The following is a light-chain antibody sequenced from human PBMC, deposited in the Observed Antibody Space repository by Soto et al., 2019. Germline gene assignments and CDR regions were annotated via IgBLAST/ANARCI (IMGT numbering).Light chain of an antibody. CDR2: GAS. CDR3: QQYNNWPLYT. CDR1: QSVSSN. Sequence: EIVMTQSPATLSVSPGERATLSCRASQSVSSNLAWYQQKPGQAPRLLIYGASTSTTGIPARFSGSGSGTEFSITISSLLSEDFAVYYCQQYNNWPLYTFGQGTKLEIK. J-gene: IGKJ2*01. V-gene: IGKV3-15*01.